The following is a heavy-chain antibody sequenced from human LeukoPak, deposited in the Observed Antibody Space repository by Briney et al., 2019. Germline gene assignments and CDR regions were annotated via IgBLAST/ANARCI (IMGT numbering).Heavy chain of an antibody. D-gene: IGHD6-13*01. V-gene: IGHV4-30-2*01. CDR2: IYHSGST. Sequence: SETLSLTCTVSGGSISSGDYYWSWIRQPPGKGLEWIGYIYHSGSTYYNPSLKSRVTISVDRSKNQFSLKLSSVTAADTAVYYCARVGHSSSYLDYWGQGTLVTVSS. J-gene: IGHJ4*02. CDR1: GGSISSGDYY. CDR3: ARVGHSSSYLDY.